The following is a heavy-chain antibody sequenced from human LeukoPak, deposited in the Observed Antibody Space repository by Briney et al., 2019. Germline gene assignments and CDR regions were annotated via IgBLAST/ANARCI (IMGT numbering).Heavy chain of an antibody. V-gene: IGHV3-30*04. CDR3: ASQIVGAFDY. CDR2: ISYDENNK. J-gene: IGHJ4*02. CDR1: GFTFSSYA. D-gene: IGHD1-26*01. Sequence: PGRSLRLSCATSGFTFSSYAVHWVRQAPGKGLQWVAAISYDENNKYYADSVKGRFTISRDNSKNTLYLQMNSLRAEDTAVYYCASQIVGAFDYWGQGTLVTVSS.